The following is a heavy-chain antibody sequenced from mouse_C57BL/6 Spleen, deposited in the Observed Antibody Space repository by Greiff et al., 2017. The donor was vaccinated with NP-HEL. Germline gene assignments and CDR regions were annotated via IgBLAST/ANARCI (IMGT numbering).Heavy chain of an antibody. CDR2: IRSKSNNYAT. Sequence: EVQLVESGGGLVQPKGSLKLSCAASGFSFNTYAMNWVRQAPGTGLEWVARIRSKSNNYATYYADSVKDRLTISRDDSESTLYMQMNNLKTEDTAMYYCVREEGYDGYYEKVSWFAYWGQGTLVTVSA. CDR1: GFSFNTYA. V-gene: IGHV10-1*01. CDR3: VREEGYDGYYEKVSWFAY. D-gene: IGHD2-3*01. J-gene: IGHJ3*01.